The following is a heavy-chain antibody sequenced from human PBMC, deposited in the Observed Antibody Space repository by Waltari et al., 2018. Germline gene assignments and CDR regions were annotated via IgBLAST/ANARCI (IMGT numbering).Heavy chain of an antibody. V-gene: IGHV4-39*01. Sequence: QLQLQESGRGLATPSETLSLTCIVSADSSNKPNNYWGWIRQPPGKGLEWIGSIPYSGRTFYKAYLKSRVTISVDTSKNQISLKLNSVTASDTGVDYCARVGNGLEDFYYYAMDVWGHGTTVTVSS. CDR1: ADSSNKPNNY. CDR3: ARVGNGLEDFYYYAMDV. CDR2: IPYSGRT. J-gene: IGHJ6*02. D-gene: IGHD1-1*01.